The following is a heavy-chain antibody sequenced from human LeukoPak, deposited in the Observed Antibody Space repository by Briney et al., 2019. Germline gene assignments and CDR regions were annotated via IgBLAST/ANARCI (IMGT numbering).Heavy chain of an antibody. CDR2: MNPNSGNT. Sequence: ASVKVSCKASGYTFTSYDINWVRQATGQGLEWMGWMNPNSGNTGYAQKFQGRVTMTRNTSISTAYMELSSLRSEDTAVYYCARVVGSGGYDFSDYWGQGTLVTVSS. V-gene: IGHV1-8*01. D-gene: IGHD5-12*01. J-gene: IGHJ4*02. CDR3: ARVVGSGGYDFSDY. CDR1: GYTFTSYD.